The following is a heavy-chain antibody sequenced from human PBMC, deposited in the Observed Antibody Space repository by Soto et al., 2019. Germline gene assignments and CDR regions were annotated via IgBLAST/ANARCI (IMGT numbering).Heavy chain of an antibody. CDR2: ISTYNGDT. CDR3: AREGVAAYYHDGMDV. Sequence: QVQLVPSGAEGKKPGASVKVSCKASGYTFSRSGISWVRQAPGHGREWMGWISTYNGDTNYAQTCQGRVTMTTDTSTSTVYMDLRSLRSDDTAGYYCAREGVAAYYHDGMDVWGQGTPVTVSS. J-gene: IGHJ6*02. D-gene: IGHD5-12*01. CDR1: GYTFSRSG. V-gene: IGHV1-18*01.